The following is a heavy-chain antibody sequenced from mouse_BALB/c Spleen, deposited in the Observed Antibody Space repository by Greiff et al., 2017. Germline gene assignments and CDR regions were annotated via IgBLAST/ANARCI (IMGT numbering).Heavy chain of an antibody. J-gene: IGHJ3*01. V-gene: IGHV1-15*01. CDR2: IDPETGGT. Sequence: QVQLQQSGAELVRPGASVTLSCKASGYTFTDYEMHWVKQTPVHGLEWIGAIDPETGGTAYNQKFKGKATLTADKSSSTAYMELRSLTSEDSAVYYCTRGGADWGQGTLVTVSA. CDR3: TRGGAD. CDR1: GYTFTDYE.